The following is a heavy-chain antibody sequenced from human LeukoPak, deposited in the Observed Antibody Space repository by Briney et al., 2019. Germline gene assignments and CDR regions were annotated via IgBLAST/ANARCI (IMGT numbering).Heavy chain of an antibody. V-gene: IGHV3-74*01. CDR3: ARGTGRITIFSGFDY. D-gene: IGHD3-9*01. CDR1: GFTFSSYW. Sequence: SGGSLRLSCAASGFTFSSYWMPWVRQAPGKGLVWVSRINSDGSSTSYADSVKGRFTISRDNAKNTLYLQMNSLRAEDTAVYYCARGTGRITIFSGFDYWGQGTLVTVSS. J-gene: IGHJ4*02. CDR2: INSDGSST.